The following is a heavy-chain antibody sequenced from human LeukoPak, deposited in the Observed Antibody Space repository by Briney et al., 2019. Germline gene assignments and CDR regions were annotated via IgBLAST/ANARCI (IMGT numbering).Heavy chain of an antibody. J-gene: IGHJ6*03. CDR1: GGSISSSSYY. V-gene: IGHV4-39*01. D-gene: IGHD4-11*01. Sequence: PSETLSLTCTVSGGSISSSSYYWGWIRQPPGKGLEWIGGIYYSGSTYYNPSLKSRVTISVDTSKNQFSLKLSSVTAADTAVYYCARRARGDYSNSYYMDVWGKGTTVTVSS. CDR2: IYYSGST. CDR3: ARRARGDYSNSYYMDV.